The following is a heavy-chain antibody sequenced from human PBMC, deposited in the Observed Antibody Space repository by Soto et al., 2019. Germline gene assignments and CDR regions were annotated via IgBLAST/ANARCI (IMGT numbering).Heavy chain of an antibody. CDR1: GGSFSGYY. CDR3: ARPITMVRGFRGYMDV. Sequence: SETLSLTCAVYGGSFSGYYWSWIRQPPGKGLEWIGEINHSGSTNYNPSLKSRVTISVDTSKNQFSLKLSSVTAADTAVYYCARPITMVRGFRGYMDVWGKGTTITVSS. D-gene: IGHD3-10*01. V-gene: IGHV4-34*01. J-gene: IGHJ6*03. CDR2: INHSGST.